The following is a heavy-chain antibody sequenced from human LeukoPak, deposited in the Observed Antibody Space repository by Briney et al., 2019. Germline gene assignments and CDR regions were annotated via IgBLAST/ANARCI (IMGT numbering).Heavy chain of an antibody. CDR3: AKGESCCSSTSCYTIHDY. V-gene: IGHV4-61*02. D-gene: IGHD2-2*02. J-gene: IGHJ4*02. Sequence: SETLSLTCTVSGGSISSGSYYWSWIRQPAGKGLEWIGRIYTSGSTNYNPSLKSRVTISVDTSKNQFSLKLSSVTAADTAVYYCAKGESCCSSTSCYTIHDYWGQGTLVTVSS. CDR2: IYTSGST. CDR1: GGSISSGSYY.